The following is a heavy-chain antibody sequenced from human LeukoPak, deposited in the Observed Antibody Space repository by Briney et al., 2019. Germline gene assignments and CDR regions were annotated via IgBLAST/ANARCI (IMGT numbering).Heavy chain of an antibody. CDR1: GFSFGGYA. J-gene: IGHJ6*03. CDR3: AAKSPSWNGFTFSYYYYMDV. V-gene: IGHV3-23*01. D-gene: IGHD2/OR15-2a*01. Sequence: PGGSLRLSCAASGFSFGGYAMTWVRQAPGKGLEWVSAFSGSGGTTYYADSVKGRFTLSRDNSENTLYLQMSSLRAEDTAVYYCAAKSPSWNGFTFSYYYYMDVWGIGTTVTISS. CDR2: FSGSGGTT.